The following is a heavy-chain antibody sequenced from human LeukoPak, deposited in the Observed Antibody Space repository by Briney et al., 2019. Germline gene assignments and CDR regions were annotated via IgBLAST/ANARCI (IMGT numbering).Heavy chain of an antibody. D-gene: IGHD2-2*01. Sequence: ASETLSLTCAVSGGSISSSNWWSWVRQPPGKGLEWIGEIYHSGSTNYNPSLKSRVTISVDKSKNQFSLKLSSVTAADTAVYYCARDGGRTSSDALEIWGQGTMVTVSS. V-gene: IGHV4-4*02. CDR3: ARDGGRTSSDALEI. CDR2: IYHSGST. CDR1: GGSISSSNW. J-gene: IGHJ3*02.